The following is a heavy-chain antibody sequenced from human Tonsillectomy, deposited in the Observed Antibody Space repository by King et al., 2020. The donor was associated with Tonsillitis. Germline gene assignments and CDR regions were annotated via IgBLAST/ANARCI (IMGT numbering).Heavy chain of an antibody. CDR1: GFTFSSYT. Sequence: VQLVESGGGLVKPGGSLRLSCAASGFTFSSYTMHWVRQAPGKGLEWVSSISSSSSYIYYADSIKGRFTISRDNAQNSLYLQLNSLRADDTAVYYCERVDCAFNCCYPQPGLDHWGQGTPVTVSS. D-gene: IGHD2-21*01. CDR2: ISSSSSYI. V-gene: IGHV3-21*01. CDR3: ERVDCAFNCCYPQPGLDH. J-gene: IGHJ4*02.